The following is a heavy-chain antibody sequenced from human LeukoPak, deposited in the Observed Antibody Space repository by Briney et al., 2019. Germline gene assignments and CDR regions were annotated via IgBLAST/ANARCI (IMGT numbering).Heavy chain of an antibody. D-gene: IGHD2-2*01. Sequence: SETLSLTCAVYGGSFSCYYWRWIRQPPGKGLEWIGEINYSGRTKCNPSPKSRVTISVVTSNNQFSLKLSSVTAADTAVYYCARAIVVVPAAIRLVMSSGYNRFDPWGQGTLVTVSS. CDR2: INYSGRT. V-gene: IGHV4-34*01. CDR3: ARAIVVVPAAIRLVMSSGYNRFDP. CDR1: GGSFSCYY. J-gene: IGHJ5*02.